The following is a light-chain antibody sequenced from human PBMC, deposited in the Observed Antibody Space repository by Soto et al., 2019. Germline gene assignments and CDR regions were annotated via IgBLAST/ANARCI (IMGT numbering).Light chain of an antibody. CDR1: QSVSSSY. CDR3: QQYGSLYT. Sequence: EIVLTQSPGTLSLSPGGRATLSCRASQSVSSSYLAWYQQKPGQAPRLLIYGASSRATGIPDRFSGSGSGTDFTLTISRLEPEDFAVYYCQQYGSLYTFGHGTKLEIK. CDR2: GAS. J-gene: IGKJ2*01. V-gene: IGKV3-20*01.